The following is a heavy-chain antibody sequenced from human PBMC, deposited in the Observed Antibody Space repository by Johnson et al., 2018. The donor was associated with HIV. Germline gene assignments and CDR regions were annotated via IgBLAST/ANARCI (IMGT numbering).Heavy chain of an antibody. Sequence: QVQLVESGGGVVQPGRSLRLSCAASGFTFSSYGMHWVRQAPGKGLEWVAVISYDGSNKYYADSVKGRFTISRDNSKNTLYLQMNRLRAEDTAVYYCAKDPYSSGTVEFGAFDIWGQGTMVTVSS. V-gene: IGHV3-30*19. CDR1: GFTFSSYG. CDR2: ISYDGSNK. J-gene: IGHJ3*02. CDR3: AKDPYSSGTVEFGAFDI. D-gene: IGHD6-19*01.